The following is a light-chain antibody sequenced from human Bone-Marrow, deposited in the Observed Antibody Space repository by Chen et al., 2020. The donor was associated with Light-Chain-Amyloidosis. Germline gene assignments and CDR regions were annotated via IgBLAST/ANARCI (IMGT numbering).Light chain of an antibody. J-gene: IGLJ3*02. CDR1: NIGSTS. CDR2: ADS. Sequence: SYVLTQPSSVSVAPGQTATIACGGYNIGSTSVHWYQQTPGQAPLLVVYADSDRPSGIPERLAGSNSGNTATLTISRVEAGDEADYYCQVWDRSRDRPVFGGGTKLTVL. CDR3: QVWDRSRDRPV. V-gene: IGLV3-21*02.